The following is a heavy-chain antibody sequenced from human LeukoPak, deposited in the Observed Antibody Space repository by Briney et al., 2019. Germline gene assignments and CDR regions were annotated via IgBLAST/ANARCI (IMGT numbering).Heavy chain of an antibody. Sequence: GASVKVSCKASGGTFSSYPFTWVRQAPGQGLEWMGEITPIFGAANYAQTFQGRVTITADESTSTVFMELSSLRSDDTAFYYCARNSGVASTSGPNYWGQGTLVTVSS. CDR3: ARNSGVASTSGPNY. J-gene: IGHJ4*02. D-gene: IGHD3-10*01. CDR2: ITPIFGAA. V-gene: IGHV1-69*13. CDR1: GGTFSSYP.